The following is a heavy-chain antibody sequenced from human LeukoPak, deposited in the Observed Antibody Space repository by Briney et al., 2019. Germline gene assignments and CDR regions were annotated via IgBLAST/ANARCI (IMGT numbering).Heavy chain of an antibody. CDR2: ISGGSSFT. Sequence: GGSLRLSCAASGFSFSSFSMNWVRQAPGKGLEWVSYISGGSSFTYYVDSVKGRFTISRDNAKNSLFLQMNSLRAEDTAVYFCARVKQQLVRLLGRDTTYYYYYYMDVWGKGTTVTVSS. CDR1: GFSFSSFS. CDR3: ARVKQQLVRLLGRDTTYYYYYYMDV. J-gene: IGHJ6*03. V-gene: IGHV3-21*01. D-gene: IGHD6-13*01.